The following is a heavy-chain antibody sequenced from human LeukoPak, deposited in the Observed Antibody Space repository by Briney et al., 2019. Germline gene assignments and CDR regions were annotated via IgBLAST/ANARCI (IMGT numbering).Heavy chain of an antibody. Sequence: SETLSLTCTVSGGSISSSSYYWAWIRQPPGKGLEYIGSYSGSTYYNPSLKSRVTISVDTSEKQFSLKLSSVTAAATTVYYCARSSYGAGSKPYWVDYWGQGTLVTVSS. CDR3: ARSSYGAGSKPYWVDY. D-gene: IGHD3-10*01. V-gene: IGHV4-39*01. CDR2: YSGST. CDR1: GGSISSSSYY. J-gene: IGHJ4*02.